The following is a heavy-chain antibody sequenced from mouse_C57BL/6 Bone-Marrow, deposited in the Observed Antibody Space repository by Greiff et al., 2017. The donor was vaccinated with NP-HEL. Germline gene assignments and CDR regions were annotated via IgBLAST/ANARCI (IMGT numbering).Heavy chain of an antibody. V-gene: IGHV6-3*01. D-gene: IGHD2-4*01. Sequence: EVQGVESGGGLVQPGGSMKLSCVASGFTFSNYWMNWVRQSPEKGLEWVAQIRLKSDNYATHYAESVKGRFTISRDDSKSSVYLQMNNLRAEDTRIYYCTRDYDYAMDYWGQGTSVTVSS. CDR2: IRLKSDNYAT. J-gene: IGHJ4*01. CDR1: GFTFSNYW. CDR3: TRDYDYAMDY.